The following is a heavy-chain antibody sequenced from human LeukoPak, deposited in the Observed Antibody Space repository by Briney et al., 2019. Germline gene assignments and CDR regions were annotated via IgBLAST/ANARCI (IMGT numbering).Heavy chain of an antibody. CDR1: GGSISSYY. CDR2: IYYSGST. CDR3: ARHRFGELLNRFDP. J-gene: IGHJ5*02. V-gene: IGHV4-59*08. Sequence: PSETLSLTCTVSGGSISSYYWSWIRQPPGKGLEWIGNIYYSGSTNYNPSLKSRVTISVDTSKNQFSLKLSSVTAADTAVYYCARHRFGELLNRFDPWGQGTLVTVSS. D-gene: IGHD3-10*01.